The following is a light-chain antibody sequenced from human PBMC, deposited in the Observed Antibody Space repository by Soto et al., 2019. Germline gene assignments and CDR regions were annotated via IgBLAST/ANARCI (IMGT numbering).Light chain of an antibody. CDR3: QQYASSPRT. Sequence: EIVLTQSPGTLSLSPGERATLSCRASQSVGKNFLAWYQQKPGQAPRFLIHGASRRATGIPDRFSGSGSGTDFTLTISRLEPEDFAVYYCQQYASSPRTFGQGTKVEIK. V-gene: IGKV3-20*01. CDR2: GAS. CDR1: QSVGKNF. J-gene: IGKJ1*01.